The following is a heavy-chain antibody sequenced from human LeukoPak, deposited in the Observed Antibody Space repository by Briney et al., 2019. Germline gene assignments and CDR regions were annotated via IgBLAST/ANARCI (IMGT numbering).Heavy chain of an antibody. V-gene: IGHV3-7*01. Sequence: GGSLRLSCAASGFSFSSYWMSWVRQAPGKGPEWLANIKQDGSEKYYVDSVKGRFTISRDNAKNSLYLQMDSLRVDDTAEYYCAREVKGNSWLDCWGQGTLVTVSS. J-gene: IGHJ4*02. CDR1: GFSFSSYW. CDR2: IKQDGSEK. CDR3: AREVKGNSWLDC. D-gene: IGHD6-13*01.